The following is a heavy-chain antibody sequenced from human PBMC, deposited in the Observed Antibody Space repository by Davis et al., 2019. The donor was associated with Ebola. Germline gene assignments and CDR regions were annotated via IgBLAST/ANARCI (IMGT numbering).Heavy chain of an antibody. CDR1: GFTFSSYW. J-gene: IGHJ5*02. CDR3: ARASGCYDP. CDR2: IKEDGSET. Sequence: GESLKISCAASGFTFSSYWMSWVRQAPGKGLEWLANIKEDGSETYYVDSVKGRFTISRDNAKNSLYLQMNSLTVEVTAIYYCARASGCYDPWGQGTLVTVTS. D-gene: IGHD3-9*01. V-gene: IGHV3-7*04.